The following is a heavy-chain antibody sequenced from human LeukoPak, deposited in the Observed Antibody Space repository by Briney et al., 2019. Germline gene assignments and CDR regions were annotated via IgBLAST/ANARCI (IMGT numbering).Heavy chain of an antibody. J-gene: IGHJ4*02. CDR2: IIPILRTP. V-gene: IGHV1-69*05. Sequence: SVKVSCKASGDTFSNCGISWVRQAPGQGLEWMGGIIPILRTPTYPQKFQGRVTITTVESTSTAYMELSSLRSDDTAIYYCASGCSDDFWSGYSSYFDHWGQGTLVTVSS. CDR3: ASGCSDDFWSGYSSYFDH. D-gene: IGHD3-3*01. CDR1: GDTFSNCG.